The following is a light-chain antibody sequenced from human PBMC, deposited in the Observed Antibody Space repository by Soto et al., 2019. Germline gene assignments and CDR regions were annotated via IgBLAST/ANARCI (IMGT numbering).Light chain of an antibody. CDR2: AAS. J-gene: IGKJ1*01. V-gene: IGKV1-39*01. CDR1: RSISRY. CDR3: QQSYIAPRA. Sequence: DIQMTQSPSSLSASVGDRVTITCRASRSISRYLNWYQHIPGKAPKLLIYAASILQRGVPSRFSAFGAGTDFTLTISSLQPEDFATYYCQQSYIAPRAFGQGTRVEI.